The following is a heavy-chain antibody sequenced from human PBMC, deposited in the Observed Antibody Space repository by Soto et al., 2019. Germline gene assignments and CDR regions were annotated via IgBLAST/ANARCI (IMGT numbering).Heavy chain of an antibody. Sequence: QVQLVQSGAEVKKPGSSVKVSCKASGGTFSSYAISWVRQAPGQGLEWMGGIIPIFGTANYAQKFQGRVTIXXDXSXXTAYVGLSSLRSEDTAVYYCGTQAGSGGSAYWFDPWGQGTLVTVSS. D-gene: IGHD2-15*01. V-gene: IGHV1-69*12. J-gene: IGHJ5*02. CDR2: IIPIFGTA. CDR3: GTQAGSGGSAYWFDP. CDR1: GGTFSSYA.